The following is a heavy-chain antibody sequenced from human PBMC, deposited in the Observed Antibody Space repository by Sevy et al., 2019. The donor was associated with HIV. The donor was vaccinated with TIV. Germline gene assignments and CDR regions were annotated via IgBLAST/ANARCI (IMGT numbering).Heavy chain of an antibody. CDR3: TRSFSVTWYPHY. D-gene: IGHD6-13*01. CDR1: GFTFGDYA. Sequence: GGSLRLSCTTSGFTFGDYAMGWFRQAPGKGLEWVGFIRTTASGGTTDYAASVKGTFIISRDDSKSIAYLQMNSLKTEDLAVYYCTRSFSVTWYPHYWGQGTLVTVSS. J-gene: IGHJ4*02. CDR2: IRTTASGGTT. V-gene: IGHV3-49*03.